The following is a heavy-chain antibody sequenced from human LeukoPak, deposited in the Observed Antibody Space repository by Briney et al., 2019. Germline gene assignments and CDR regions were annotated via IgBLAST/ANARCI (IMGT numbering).Heavy chain of an antibody. D-gene: IGHD1-7*01. CDR1: GGSFSGYY. V-gene: IGHV4-34*01. CDR2: INHSGST. Sequence: SETLSLTCAVYGGSFSGYYWSWIRQPPGKGLEWIGEINHSGSTNYNPSLKSRVTISVDTSKNQFSLKLSSVTAADTAVYYCARNRYNWNYGYYFDYWGQGTLVTVSS. J-gene: IGHJ4*02. CDR3: ARNRYNWNYGYYFDY.